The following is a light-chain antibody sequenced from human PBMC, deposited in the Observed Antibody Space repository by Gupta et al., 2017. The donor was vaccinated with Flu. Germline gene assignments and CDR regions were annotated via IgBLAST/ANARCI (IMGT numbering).Light chain of an antibody. V-gene: IGLV2-14*01. Sequence: QSALTQPASVSGSPGQSITISCTGTSSDVGGYNFVSWYQQHPDKAPKLMIYEVSNRPSGVSNRFSGSKSGNTASLTISGLQAEDEADYYCSSVTTSYIYMFGTGTKVTVV. CDR3: SSVTTSYIYM. CDR1: SSDVGGYNF. CDR2: EVS. J-gene: IGLJ1*01.